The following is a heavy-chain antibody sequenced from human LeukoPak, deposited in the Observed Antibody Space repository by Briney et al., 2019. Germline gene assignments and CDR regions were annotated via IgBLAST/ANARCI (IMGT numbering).Heavy chain of an antibody. D-gene: IGHD3-3*01. J-gene: IGHJ4*02. V-gene: IGHV4-61*02. CDR1: GGSISSGSYY. CDR3: ARVPPYYDFENDY. CDR2: IYTSGST. Sequence: PSQTLSLTCTVSGGSISSGSYYWSWIRQPAGKGLEWIGRIYTSGSTNYNPSLKSRVTISVDTSKNQFSLKLSSVTAADTAVYYCARVPPYYDFENDYWGQGTLVTVSS.